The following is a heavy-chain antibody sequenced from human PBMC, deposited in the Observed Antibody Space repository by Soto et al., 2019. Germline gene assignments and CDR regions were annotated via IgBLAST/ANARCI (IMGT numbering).Heavy chain of an antibody. CDR3: ARVPVTTVTHFDY. Sequence: QVQLQESGPGLVKPSQTLSLTCTVSGGSISSGDYYWSWIRQPPGKGLEWIGYIYYSGGTYYNPSLKSRVTISVDTSKNQFSPKLSSVTAADTAVYYCARVPVTTVTHFDYWGQGTLVTVSS. CDR2: IYYSGGT. J-gene: IGHJ4*02. CDR1: GGSISSGDYY. V-gene: IGHV4-30-4*01. D-gene: IGHD4-17*01.